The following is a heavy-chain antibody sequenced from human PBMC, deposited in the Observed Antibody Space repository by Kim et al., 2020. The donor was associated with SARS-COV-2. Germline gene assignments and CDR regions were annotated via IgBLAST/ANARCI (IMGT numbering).Heavy chain of an antibody. J-gene: IGHJ4*02. D-gene: IGHD3-22*01. V-gene: IGHV4-59*09. CDR3: ARGYLSGYYYQFDC. Sequence: NPSLKSRVTILVDTSNNQFSLKLSSVAAADTAVYYCARGYLSGYYYQFDCWGQGTLVSVSS.